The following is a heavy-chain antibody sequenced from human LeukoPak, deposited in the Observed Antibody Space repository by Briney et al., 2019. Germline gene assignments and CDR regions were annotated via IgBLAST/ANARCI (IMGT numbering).Heavy chain of an antibody. CDR2: ISYDGSNK. J-gene: IGHJ6*02. CDR1: GFTFSSYA. Sequence: PGGSLRLSCAASGFTFSSYAMHWVRQAPGKGLEWVAVISYDGSNKYYADSVKGRFTISRDNSKNTLYLQMNSLRAEDTAVYYCARGRHRTRGPIDHYYYYGMDVWGQGTTVTVSS. D-gene: IGHD2-2*01. CDR3: ARGRHRTRGPIDHYYYYGMDV. V-gene: IGHV3-30-3*01.